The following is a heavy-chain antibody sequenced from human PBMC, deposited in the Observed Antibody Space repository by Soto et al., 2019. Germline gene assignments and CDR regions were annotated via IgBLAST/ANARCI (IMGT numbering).Heavy chain of an antibody. D-gene: IGHD6-19*01. CDR2: IIPIFGTA. CDR3: ATHSSSGGSYYYYGVDV. V-gene: IGHV1-69*12. J-gene: IGHJ6*02. CDR1: GGTFSSYA. Sequence: QVQLVQSGAEVKKPGSSVKVSCKASGGTFSSYAISWVRQAPGQGLEWMGGIIPIFGTADYAQKFQGRVTIPADESTSTAYMELSSLRSEDTAVYYCATHSSSGGSYYYYGVDVWGQGTTVTVSS.